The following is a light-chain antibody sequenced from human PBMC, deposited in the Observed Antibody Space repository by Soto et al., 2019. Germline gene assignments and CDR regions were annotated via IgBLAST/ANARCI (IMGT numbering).Light chain of an antibody. CDR2: EDN. V-gene: IGLV6-57*01. Sequence: NFMLTQPHSVSASPGKTVTISCTRSSGSIASNYVQWYQQRPGSSPTTVIYEDNQRPSGVPDRFSGSIDSSSNSASLTISGLKTEDEADYYCQSYDSSKPWVFGGGTQLTVL. CDR3: QSYDSSKPWV. J-gene: IGLJ3*02. CDR1: SGSIASNY.